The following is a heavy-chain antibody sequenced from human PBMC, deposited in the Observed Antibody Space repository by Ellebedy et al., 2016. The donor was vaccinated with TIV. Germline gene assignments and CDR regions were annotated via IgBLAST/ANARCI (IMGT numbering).Heavy chain of an antibody. CDR1: GFPFSDYY. CDR3: AREGDTAMVHGMDV. V-gene: IGHV3-11*01. D-gene: IGHD5-18*01. Sequence: GESLKISCAASGFPFSDYYMSWIRQAPGKGLEWVSYISSSGSTIYYADSVKGRFTISRDNAKNSLYLQMKSLRAEDTGVYYCAREGDTAMVHGMDVWGQGTTVTVSS. J-gene: IGHJ6*02. CDR2: ISSSGSTI.